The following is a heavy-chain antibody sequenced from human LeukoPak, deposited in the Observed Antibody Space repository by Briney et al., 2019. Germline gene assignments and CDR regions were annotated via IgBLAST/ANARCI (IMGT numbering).Heavy chain of an antibody. CDR2: IYYSGST. CDR1: GGSISSGSYY. V-gene: IGHV4-61*01. J-gene: IGHJ5*02. Sequence: MTSETLSLTCTVSGGSISSGSYYWSWIRQPPGKGLEWIGYIYYSGSTNYNPSLKSRVTISVDTSKNQFSLKLSSVTAADTAVYYCARTVVPAATPGFDPWGQGTLVTVSS. D-gene: IGHD2-2*01. CDR3: ARTVVPAATPGFDP.